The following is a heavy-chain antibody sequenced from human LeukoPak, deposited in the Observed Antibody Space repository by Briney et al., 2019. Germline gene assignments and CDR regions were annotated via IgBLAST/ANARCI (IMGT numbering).Heavy chain of an antibody. CDR3: AIAVAGREEYYFDY. V-gene: IGHV4-61*02. J-gene: IGHJ4*02. D-gene: IGHD6-19*01. Sequence: PSETLSLTCTVSGGSISSGSYYWSWIRQPAGKGLEWIGRIYTSGSTNYNPSLKSRVTISVDTSKNQFSLKLSSVTAADTAVYYCAIAVAGREEYYFDYWGQGTLVTVSS. CDR1: GGSISSGSYY. CDR2: IYTSGST.